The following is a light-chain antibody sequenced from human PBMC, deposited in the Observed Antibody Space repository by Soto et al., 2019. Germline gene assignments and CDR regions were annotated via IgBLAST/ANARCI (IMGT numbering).Light chain of an antibody. Sequence: QSALTQPPSASGSPGQSVTISCTGTSSDVGAYNYVSWYQQHPGKAPTLMIYEVNKRPSGVPDRFSGSKSGNTASLTVSGLQAEDEAEYYCSSYAGTYIHVVFSGGTKLTVL. CDR2: EVN. V-gene: IGLV2-8*01. CDR1: SSDVGAYNY. J-gene: IGLJ2*01. CDR3: SSYAGTYIHVV.